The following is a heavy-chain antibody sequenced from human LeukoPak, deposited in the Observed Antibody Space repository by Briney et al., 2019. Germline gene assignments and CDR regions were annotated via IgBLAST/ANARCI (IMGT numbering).Heavy chain of an antibody. CDR2: ISSGGRTV. J-gene: IGHJ4*02. Sequence: GGSLRLSCAGSGFGFSSYGMHWVRQAPGKGLEWVSYISSGGRTVYYADSVKGRFTISRDNAKDSLYLQMNSLRAEDTALYYCARGPSGGNNLWMDYWGQGTLVTVSS. CDR1: GFGFSSYG. V-gene: IGHV3-48*04. CDR3: ARGPSGGNNLWMDY. D-gene: IGHD2-21*01.